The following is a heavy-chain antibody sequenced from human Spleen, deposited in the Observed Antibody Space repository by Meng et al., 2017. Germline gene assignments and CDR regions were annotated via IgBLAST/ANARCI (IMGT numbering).Heavy chain of an antibody. CDR1: GFYFSNAW. CDR3: ARDGYGDYASRY. D-gene: IGHD4-17*01. V-gene: IGHV3-33*08. J-gene: IGHJ4*02. CDR2: IWYDESYK. Sequence: GGSLRLSCAASGFYFSNAWMSWVRQAPGKGLEWVAVIWYDESYKDYTDSVRGRFTISRDNSKNTLYLQMDRLRAEDTAVYYCARDGYGDYASRYWGQGTLVTVSS.